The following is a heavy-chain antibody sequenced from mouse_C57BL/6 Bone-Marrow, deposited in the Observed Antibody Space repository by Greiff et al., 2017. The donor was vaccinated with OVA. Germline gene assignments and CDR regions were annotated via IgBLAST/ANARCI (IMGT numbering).Heavy chain of an antibody. CDR3: TTLNGSWYVDV. V-gene: IGHV14-4*01. CDR2: IDTENGDT. CDR1: GFNIEDDY. J-gene: IGHJ1*03. D-gene: IGHD2-2*01. Sequence: EVQLQQSGAELVRPGASVKLSCTASGFNIEDDYMHWVKQRPEQGLEWIGWIDTENGDTEYASKFQGKATITADPSYNTAYLQLSSLTSEDTAVYYCTTLNGSWYVDVWGTGTTVTVSS.